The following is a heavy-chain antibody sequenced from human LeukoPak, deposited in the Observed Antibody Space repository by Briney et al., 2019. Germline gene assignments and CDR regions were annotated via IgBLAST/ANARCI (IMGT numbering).Heavy chain of an antibody. Sequence: GGSLRLSCAASGFTFSSYWMHWVRQAPGKGLLWVTRINSDGSSTSYADSVKGRFTISRDNAKNTLYLQMNSLRAEDTAVYYCARRIAAAAAPYYFDYWGQGTLVTVSS. CDR3: ARRIAAAAAPYYFDY. CDR2: INSDGSST. J-gene: IGHJ4*02. V-gene: IGHV3-74*01. CDR1: GFTFSSYW. D-gene: IGHD6-13*01.